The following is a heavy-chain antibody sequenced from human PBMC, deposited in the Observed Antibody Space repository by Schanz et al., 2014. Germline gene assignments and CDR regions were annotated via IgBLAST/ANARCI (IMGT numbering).Heavy chain of an antibody. V-gene: IGHV1-18*01. J-gene: IGHJ4*02. D-gene: IGHD5-12*01. CDR3: ARGIGGYGANNDFDY. CDR2: ISVYTGNT. CDR1: GYIFINSG. Sequence: QVQLVQSGAEVKKPGASVRVSCKASGYIFINSGISWVRQAPGQGLEWVGWISVYTGNTKYGQKVQGRVTMTADTSTNTAYMELRSLRSEDTAGYSCARGIGGYGANNDFDYWGQGTLVTVSS.